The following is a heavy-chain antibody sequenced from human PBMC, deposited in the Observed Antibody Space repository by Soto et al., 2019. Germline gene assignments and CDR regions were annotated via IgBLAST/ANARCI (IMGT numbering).Heavy chain of an antibody. CDR1: GFTFSDYA. D-gene: IGHD3-22*01. V-gene: IGHV3-30*03. CDR3: TADLSFYYDSPQGIFDY. J-gene: IGHJ4*02. Sequence: GGSLRLSCAASGFTFSDYAMHWVRQAPGKGLEWVAVVSHDGRNTHYADSVKGRFTISRDSSKNTLYLQMNSLKTEDTAVYYCTADLSFYYDSPQGIFDYWGQGPLVTVSS. CDR2: VSHDGRNT.